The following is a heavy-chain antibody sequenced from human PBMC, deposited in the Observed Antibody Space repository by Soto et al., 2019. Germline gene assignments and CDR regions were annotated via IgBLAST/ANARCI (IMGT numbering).Heavy chain of an antibody. V-gene: IGHV4-59*01. CDR1: GGSISSYY. Sequence: ASETLSLTCTVSGGSISSYYWSWIRQPPGKGLEWIGYIYYSGSTNYNPSLKSRVTISVDTSKNQFSLKLSSVTAADTAVYYCAGGWLLYFDYWGQGTLVTVSS. D-gene: IGHD5-12*01. CDR3: AGGWLLYFDY. J-gene: IGHJ4*02. CDR2: IYYSGST.